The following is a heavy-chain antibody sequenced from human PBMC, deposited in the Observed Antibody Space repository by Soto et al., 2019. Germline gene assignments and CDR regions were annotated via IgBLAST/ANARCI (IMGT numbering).Heavy chain of an antibody. CDR3: VRAPYSFDI. CDR1: GDTFSSHA. Sequence: QVQLVQSGAEVQKPGSSVKVSCKASGDTFSSHALSWVRQAPGQGLEWMGGIIPIFDARTYAQKFQGRVTLTRDTSSTTVYLDLSSLKSEDTALYFCVRAPYSFDIWGQGTLVTVSS. CDR2: IIPIFDAR. V-gene: IGHV1-69*06. J-gene: IGHJ4*02.